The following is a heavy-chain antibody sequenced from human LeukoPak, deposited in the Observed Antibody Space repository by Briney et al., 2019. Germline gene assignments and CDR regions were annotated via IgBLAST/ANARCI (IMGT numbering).Heavy chain of an antibody. V-gene: IGHV4-39*07. CDR3: ARYGGSGTYFFDY. J-gene: IGHJ4*02. CDR1: GGSISSSSYY. D-gene: IGHD3-10*01. Sequence: KPSETLSLTCTVSGGSISSSSYYWGWIRQPPGKGLEWIGSIYYSGSSYYNPSLKSRVTISVDRSKNQFSLKPTSVTAADTAVYYCARYGGSGTYFFDYWGQGTLVTVSS. CDR2: IYYSGSS.